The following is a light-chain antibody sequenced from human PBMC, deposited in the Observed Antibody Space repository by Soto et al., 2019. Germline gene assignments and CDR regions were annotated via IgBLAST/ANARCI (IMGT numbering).Light chain of an antibody. CDR2: DVT. CDR1: SNDVGGYNY. CDR3: CSYADSYTVL. Sequence: QSALTQPRSVSGSPGQSVTISCTGTSNDVGGYNYVSWYQQHPGKAPKLMIYDVTKRPSGVPDRFSGSKSGNTASLTISGLQAEDEADYYCCSYADSYTVLFGGGTKLTVL. V-gene: IGLV2-11*01. J-gene: IGLJ2*01.